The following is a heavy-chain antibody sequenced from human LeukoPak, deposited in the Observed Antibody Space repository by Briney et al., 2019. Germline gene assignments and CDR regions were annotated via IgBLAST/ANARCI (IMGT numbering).Heavy chain of an antibody. D-gene: IGHD6-13*01. V-gene: IGHV4-59*01. CDR1: GGSISSYY. J-gene: IGHJ4*02. Sequence: PSETLSLTCTVSGGSISSYYWSWIRQHPGKGLERIGYIYYSGGTNYNPSLKSRVTISVDTSKNHFSLKLSSVTGADTAVYYCARVAITGYSSSWFDYWGQGTLVTVSS. CDR3: ARVAITGYSSSWFDY. CDR2: IYYSGGT.